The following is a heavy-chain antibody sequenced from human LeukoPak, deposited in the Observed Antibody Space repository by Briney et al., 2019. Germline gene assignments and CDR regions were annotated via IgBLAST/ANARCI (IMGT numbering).Heavy chain of an antibody. CDR1: GFTISSHG. CDR3: AKDWGSGGWYNYFDP. Sequence: GTSLRLSCAVSGFTISSHGMHWVRQAPGKGPEWVAMIAYHGNTEYYGDSVKGRFTISRDNSKNTLYLEMDSLRAEDTAVYHCAKDWGSGGWYNYFDPWGQGTLVTVSS. V-gene: IGHV3-30*18. CDR2: IAYHGNTE. D-gene: IGHD6-19*01. J-gene: IGHJ5*02.